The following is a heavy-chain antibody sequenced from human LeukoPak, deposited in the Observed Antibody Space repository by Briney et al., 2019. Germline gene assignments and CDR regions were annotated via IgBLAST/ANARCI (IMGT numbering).Heavy chain of an antibody. CDR3: ARGTVHCSGGSCYRAPMIPYYFDY. D-gene: IGHD2-15*01. V-gene: IGHV4-34*01. CDR2: INHSGST. J-gene: IGHJ4*02. CDR1: GGSFSGYY. Sequence: SETLSLTCAVYGGSFSGYYWSWIRQPPGKGLEWIGEINHSGSTNYNPSLKSRVTISVDTSKNQFSLKLSSVTAADTAVYYCARGTVHCSGGSCYRAPMIPYYFDYWGQGTLVTVSS.